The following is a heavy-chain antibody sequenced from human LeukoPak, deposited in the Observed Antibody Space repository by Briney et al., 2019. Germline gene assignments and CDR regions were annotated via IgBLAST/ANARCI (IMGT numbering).Heavy chain of an antibody. CDR2: IIPIFGTA. J-gene: IGHJ4*02. CDR3: ARATGYDILTGYYGN. V-gene: IGHV1-69*01. Sequence: ASVKVSGKASGGTFSSYAISWVRQAPGQGLEWMGGIIPIFGTANYAQKFQGRVTITADESTSTAYMELSSLRSEDTAVYYCARATGYDILTGYYGNWGQGTLVTVSS. D-gene: IGHD3-9*01. CDR1: GGTFSSYA.